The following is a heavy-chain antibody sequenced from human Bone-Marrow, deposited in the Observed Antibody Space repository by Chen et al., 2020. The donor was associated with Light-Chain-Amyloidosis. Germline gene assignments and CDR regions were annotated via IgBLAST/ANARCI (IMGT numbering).Heavy chain of an antibody. V-gene: IGHV5-51*01. Sequence: EVPLEQSGPEVNKPGESLKISCKGPGYTFPNYWIGWVRQMPGKGLDWMGVIYPDDSDARDSPSFEGQVTIVADKSITPAYLQWRSLKASDTAMYYCARRRDGYNFDYWGQGTLVTVSS. CDR1: GYTFPNYW. CDR3: ARRRDGYNFDY. D-gene: IGHD5-12*01. J-gene: IGHJ4*02. CDR2: IYPDDSDA.